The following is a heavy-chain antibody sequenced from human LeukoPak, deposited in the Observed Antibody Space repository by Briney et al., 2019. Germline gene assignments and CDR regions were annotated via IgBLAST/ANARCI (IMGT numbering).Heavy chain of an antibody. Sequence: PSETLSLTCAVSGGPFRGYFWSWIRQSSGKGLEWIGEIHNSGTTNYNPSFNSRVTISEDTSKNQFYLNLSSVTAADTAVYYCARRYYYNLGSFPFDFWGQGTLVTVSS. V-gene: IGHV4-34*01. CDR1: GGPFRGYF. CDR2: IHNSGTT. CDR3: ARRYYYNLGSFPFDF. D-gene: IGHD3-10*01. J-gene: IGHJ4*02.